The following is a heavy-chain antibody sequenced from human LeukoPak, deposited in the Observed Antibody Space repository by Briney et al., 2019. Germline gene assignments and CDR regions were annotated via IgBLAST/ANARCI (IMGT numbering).Heavy chain of an antibody. V-gene: IGHV4-59*08. J-gene: IGHJ4*02. Sequence: SETLSLTCTVSGGSISSYYWSWIRQPPGKGLEWIAYIYDGGNTNYNPSLKSRVTISVDTSKNQFSLKLSSVTAADTAVYYCARLSAPPTYYDFWSGYYPQDQTDYWGQGTLVTVSS. CDR1: GGSISSYY. CDR2: IYDGGNT. D-gene: IGHD3-3*01. CDR3: ARLSAPPTYYDFWSGYYPQDQTDY.